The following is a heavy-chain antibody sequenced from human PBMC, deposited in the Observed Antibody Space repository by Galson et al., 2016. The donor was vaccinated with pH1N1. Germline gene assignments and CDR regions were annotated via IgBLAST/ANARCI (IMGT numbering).Heavy chain of an antibody. V-gene: IGHV7-4-1*04. CDR3: ARSYCSSTSCYGGSYYYYGMDV. J-gene: IGHJ6*02. CDR1: GYTFTSNA. D-gene: IGHD2-2*01. Sequence: SVKVSCKASGYTFTSNAMNWVRQPPGQGLEWMGWINTNTGNPTYAPGFTGRFVFSLDTSVSMAYLQISSLKAEDTAVYYCARSYCSSTSCYGGSYYYYGMDVWGQGTTVTVSS. CDR2: INTNTGNP.